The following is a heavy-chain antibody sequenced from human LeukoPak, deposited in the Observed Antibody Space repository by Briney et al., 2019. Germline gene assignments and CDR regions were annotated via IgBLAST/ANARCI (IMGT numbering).Heavy chain of an antibody. V-gene: IGHV1-69*06. CDR1: GGTFSSYA. J-gene: IGHJ3*02. CDR3: ARDGYSYGLGAYASDI. Sequence: GASVKVSCKASGGTFSSYAISWVRQAPGQGLEWMGGIIPIFGTANYAQKFQGRVTITADKSTSTAYMELSSLRSEDTAVYYCARDGYSYGLGAYASDIWGQGTMVTVSS. D-gene: IGHD5-18*01. CDR2: IIPIFGTA.